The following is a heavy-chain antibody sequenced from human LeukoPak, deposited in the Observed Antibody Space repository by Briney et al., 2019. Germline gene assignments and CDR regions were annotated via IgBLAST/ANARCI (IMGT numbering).Heavy chain of an antibody. Sequence: GASVKVSCKASGGTFSSYAISWVRQAPGQGLEWMGWINPNSGGTNYAQKFQGWVTMTRDTSISTAYMELSRLRSDDTAVYYCARDGTNGSGWTEKIDAFDIWGQGTMVTVSS. D-gene: IGHD6-19*01. CDR1: GGTFSSYA. CDR2: INPNSGGT. J-gene: IGHJ3*02. CDR3: ARDGTNGSGWTEKIDAFDI. V-gene: IGHV1-2*04.